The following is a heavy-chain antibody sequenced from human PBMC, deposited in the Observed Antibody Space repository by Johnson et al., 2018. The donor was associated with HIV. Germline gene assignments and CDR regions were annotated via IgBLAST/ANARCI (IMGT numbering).Heavy chain of an antibody. CDR2: IKQDASEK. CDR1: GFTFSSYW. J-gene: IGHJ3*02. Sequence: VQVVESGGGLVQPGGSLRLSCVASGFTFSSYWMSWVRQAPGKGLECVANIKQDASEKYYVDSLKGRFTISRDNAKNSLYLQMNSLRAEDTAVYYCAGLRAARPRSFDIWGQGTMVTVSS. CDR3: AGLRAARPRSFDI. D-gene: IGHD6-6*01. V-gene: IGHV3-7*01.